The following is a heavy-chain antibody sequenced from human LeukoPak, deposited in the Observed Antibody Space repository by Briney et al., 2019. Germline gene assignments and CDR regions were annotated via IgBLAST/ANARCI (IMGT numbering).Heavy chain of an antibody. CDR2: IHYRGST. J-gene: IGHJ4*02. V-gene: IGHV4-59*01. CDR1: GGSISSYY. Sequence: SETLSLTCTVSGGSISSYYWSWIRQSPGEGLEWIGYIHYRGSTNYNPSLKSRVTISVDTSKNQFSLKLSSLTAADTAVYYCAGSVLGYSYGLHIDYWGQGTLVTVSS. D-gene: IGHD5-18*01. CDR3: AGSVLGYSYGLHIDY.